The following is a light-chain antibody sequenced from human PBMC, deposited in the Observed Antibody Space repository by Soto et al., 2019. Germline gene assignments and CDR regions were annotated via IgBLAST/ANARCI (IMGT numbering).Light chain of an antibody. V-gene: IGLV6-57*04. CDR1: SGSIASTY. CDR3: QSYDSRNHVV. CDR2: EDN. J-gene: IGLJ2*01. Sequence: NFMLTQPHSVSESPGKTVTISCTRSSGSIASTYVQWYQQRPGSAPSTVIYEDNKRPSGVPDRFSGSIDGSSNSASLTISGLKTEDEADYYCQSYDSRNHVVFGGGTKLTVL.